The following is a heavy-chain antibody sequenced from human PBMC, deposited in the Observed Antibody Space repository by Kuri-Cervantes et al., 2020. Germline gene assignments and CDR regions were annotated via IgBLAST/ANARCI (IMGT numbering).Heavy chain of an antibody. Sequence: ASVKVSCKASGYTFTSYGISWVRQAPGQGLEWMGWISAYNGDTNYAQKLQGRVTMTTDTSTSTAYMELRSLRSDDAAVYYCAREVPTVSQYYYYYYYMDVWGKGTTVTVSS. CDR3: AREVPTVSQYYYYYYYMDV. D-gene: IGHD4-17*01. CDR1: GYTFTSYG. V-gene: IGHV1-18*01. CDR2: ISAYNGDT. J-gene: IGHJ6*03.